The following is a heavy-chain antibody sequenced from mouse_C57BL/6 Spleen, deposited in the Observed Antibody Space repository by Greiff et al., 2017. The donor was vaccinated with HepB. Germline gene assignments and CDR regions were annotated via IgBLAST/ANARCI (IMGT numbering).Heavy chain of an antibody. V-gene: IGHV2-2*01. D-gene: IGHD3-3*01. CDR3: ARGGQTWFAY. Sequence: VQLQQSGPGLVQPSQSLSITCTVSGFSLTSYGVHWVRQSPGKGLEWLGVIWSGGSTDYNAAFISRLSISKDNSKSQVFIKMNSLQADDTAIYYCARGGQTWFAYWGQGTLVTVAA. CDR2: IWSGGST. J-gene: IGHJ3*01. CDR1: GFSLTSYG.